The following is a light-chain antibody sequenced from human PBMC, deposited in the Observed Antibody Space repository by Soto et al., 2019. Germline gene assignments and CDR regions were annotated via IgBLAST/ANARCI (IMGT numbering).Light chain of an antibody. CDR3: LSFTTTSTHV. CDR2: EVN. Sequence: LTLPASLSGSPGESITISCNRTISDIGAYDYVSSLQQHPGKAPKLMISEVNNRPSGVSNRFSGSQSGNTAYLTISGLQVEDEADYFCLSFTTTSTHVFGTGTKVTVL. V-gene: IGLV2-14*01. J-gene: IGLJ1*01. CDR1: ISDIGAYDY.